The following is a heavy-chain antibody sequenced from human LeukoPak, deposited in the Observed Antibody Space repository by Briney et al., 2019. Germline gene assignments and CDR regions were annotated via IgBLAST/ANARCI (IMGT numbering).Heavy chain of an antibody. CDR3: ARDKGLLWFGELLSIDY. V-gene: IGHV7-4-1*02. CDR1: GYTFTSYA. Sequence: ASVKVSCKASGYTFTSYAMNWVRQAPGQGLEWMGWINTNTGNPTYAQGFTGRFVFSLDTSVSTAYLQISSLKAEDTAVYYCARDKGLLWFGELLSIDYWGQGTLVTVSS. D-gene: IGHD3-10*01. J-gene: IGHJ4*02. CDR2: INTNTGNP.